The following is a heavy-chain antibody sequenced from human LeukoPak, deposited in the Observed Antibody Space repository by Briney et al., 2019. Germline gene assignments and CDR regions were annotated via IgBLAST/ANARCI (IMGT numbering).Heavy chain of an antibody. CDR1: GGSISSRSYY. CDR3: ATFLYYYDSSGTDAFDI. D-gene: IGHD3-22*01. CDR2: IYYSGST. Sequence: SETLSLTCTVSGGSISSRSYYWGWIRQPPGKGLEWIASIYYSGSTYYNPSLKSRVTISVDTSKNQFSLKLSSVTAADTAMYYCATFLYYYDSSGTDAFDIWGQGTMVTVSS. J-gene: IGHJ3*02. V-gene: IGHV4-39*01.